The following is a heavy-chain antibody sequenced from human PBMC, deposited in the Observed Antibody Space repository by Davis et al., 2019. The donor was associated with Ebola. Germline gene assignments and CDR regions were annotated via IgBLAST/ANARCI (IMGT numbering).Heavy chain of an antibody. J-gene: IGHJ5*02. Sequence: GESLKISCAASGFTFSSYWMNWVRQAPGKGLEWVANIKQDGSEKYYVDSVKGRFTISRDNAKNSLYLQMNSLRAEDTAVYYCAKMGTMVTSWFDPWGQGTLVTVSS. D-gene: IGHD5-18*01. CDR1: GFTFSSYW. V-gene: IGHV3-7*03. CDR2: IKQDGSEK. CDR3: AKMGTMVTSWFDP.